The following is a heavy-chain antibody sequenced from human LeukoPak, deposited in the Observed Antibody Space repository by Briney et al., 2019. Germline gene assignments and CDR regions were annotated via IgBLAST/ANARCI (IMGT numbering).Heavy chain of an antibody. Sequence: PGRSLRLSCAASGFTFDDYAMHWVRQAPGKGLEWVSGISWNSGSIGYADSVKGRFTISRDNSKNTLYLQMNSLRAEDTAVYYCAVTMVRGWANNWFDPWGQGTLVTVSS. CDR3: AVTMVRGWANNWFDP. V-gene: IGHV3-9*01. CDR1: GFTFDDYA. CDR2: ISWNSGSI. D-gene: IGHD3-10*01. J-gene: IGHJ5*02.